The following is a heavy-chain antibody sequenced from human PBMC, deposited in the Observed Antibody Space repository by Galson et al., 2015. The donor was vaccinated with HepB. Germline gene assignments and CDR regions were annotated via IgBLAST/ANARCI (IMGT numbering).Heavy chain of an antibody. CDR3: ARRGRTMVRGADAFDI. CDR1: GYTFTSYY. Sequence: SVKVSCKASGYTFTSYYMHWVQQAPGQGLEWMGIINPSGGSTSYAQKFQGRVTMTRDTSTSTVYMELSSLRSEDTAVYYCARRGRTMVRGADAFDIWGQGTMVTVSS. CDR2: INPSGGST. D-gene: IGHD3-10*01. V-gene: IGHV1-46*01. J-gene: IGHJ3*02.